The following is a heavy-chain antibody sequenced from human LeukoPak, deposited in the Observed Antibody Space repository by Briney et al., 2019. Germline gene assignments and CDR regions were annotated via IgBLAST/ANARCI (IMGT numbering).Heavy chain of an antibody. V-gene: IGHV3-7*03. CDR2: IKQDGSEK. Sequence: GGSLRLSCAASGFTFSSYWMSWVRQAPGKGLEWVANIKQDGSEKYYVDSVKGRFTISRDNAKNSLDLQMSSLRAEDTALYYCAKDRWSSSSYFDYWGQGTLVTVSS. D-gene: IGHD6-6*01. J-gene: IGHJ4*02. CDR3: AKDRWSSSSYFDY. CDR1: GFTFSSYW.